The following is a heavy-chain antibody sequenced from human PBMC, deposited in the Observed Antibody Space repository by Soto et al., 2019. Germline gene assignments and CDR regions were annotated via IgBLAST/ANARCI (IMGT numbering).Heavy chain of an antibody. CDR3: ARGAAGIAVAGPSYYFDY. V-gene: IGHV1-69*02. D-gene: IGHD6-19*01. Sequence: QVQLVQSGAEVKKPGSSVKVSCKASGGTFSSYSISWVRQAPGQGLEWMGRIIPILGIANYAQKLQGRVTITANKSTSTAYMERSSLRSEDTAVYYCARGAAGIAVAGPSYYFDYWGQGTLVTVSS. CDR2: IIPILGIA. CDR1: GGTFSSYS. J-gene: IGHJ4*02.